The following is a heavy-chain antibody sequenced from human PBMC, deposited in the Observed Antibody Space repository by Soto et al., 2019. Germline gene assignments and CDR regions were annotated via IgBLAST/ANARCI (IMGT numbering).Heavy chain of an antibody. J-gene: IGHJ4*02. D-gene: IGHD2-15*01. CDR3: TTEVVAAIQGKDY. Sequence: PGGSLRLSCAASGFTFSNAWMSWVRQAPGKGLEWVGRIKNKTDGGTTDYAAPVKGRFTISRDDSKNTLYLQMNSLQTEDTAVYYCTTEVVAAIQGKDYWGQGTLVTVSS. V-gene: IGHV3-15*01. CDR1: GFTFSNAW. CDR2: IKNKTDGGTT.